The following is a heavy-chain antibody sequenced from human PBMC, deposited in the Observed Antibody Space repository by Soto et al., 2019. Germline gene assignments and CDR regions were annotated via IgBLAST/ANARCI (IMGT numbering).Heavy chain of an antibody. CDR1: GFTFSSYA. CDR3: AKGSEFSGSYGWFDP. V-gene: IGHV3-23*01. D-gene: IGHD1-26*01. J-gene: IGHJ5*02. CDR2: ISGSGGST. Sequence: EVQLLESGGGLVQPGGSLRLSCAASGFTFSSYAMSWVRQAPGKGLEWVSAISGSGGSTYYADSVKGRFTISRDNSKNPLYLKMNGLCAEDKAVYYCAKGSEFSGSYGWFDPWGQGPLVTVSS.